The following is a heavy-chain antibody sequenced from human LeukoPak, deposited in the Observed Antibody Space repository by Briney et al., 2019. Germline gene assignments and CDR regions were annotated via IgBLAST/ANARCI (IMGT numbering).Heavy chain of an antibody. V-gene: IGHV1-2*02. Sequence: ASVKVSCKASGYTFTGYYIHWVRQAPGQGLEWMGWIKPNSGGTNYAQKFQGRVTMTRDTSISTAYMELSRLRSDDTAVYYCAVNYYDSSGYYFMDVWGKGTTVTISS. CDR3: AVNYYDSSGYYFMDV. J-gene: IGHJ6*03. CDR2: IKPNSGGT. CDR1: GYTFTGYY. D-gene: IGHD3-22*01.